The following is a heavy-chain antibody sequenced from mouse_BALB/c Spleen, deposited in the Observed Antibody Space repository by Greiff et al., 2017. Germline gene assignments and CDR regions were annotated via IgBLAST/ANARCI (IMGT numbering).Heavy chain of an antibody. J-gene: IGHJ2*01. CDR3: ARGDYYGLYFDY. V-gene: IGHV1-82*01. CDR1: GYAFSSSW. D-gene: IGHD1-2*01. Sequence: QVQLQQSGPELVKPGASVKISCKASGYAFSSSWMNWVKQRPGQGLEWIGRIYPGDGDTNYNGKFKGKATLTADKSSSTAYMQLSSLTSVDSAVYFCARGDYYGLYFDYWGQGTTLTVSS. CDR2: IYPGDGDT.